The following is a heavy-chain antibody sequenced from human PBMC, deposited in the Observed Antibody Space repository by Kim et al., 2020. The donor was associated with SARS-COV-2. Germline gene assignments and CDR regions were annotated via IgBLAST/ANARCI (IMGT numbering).Heavy chain of an antibody. Sequence: YRPSYQGHVTISADTSISTISLHWSSLKASDTAMYYCARTTVATLGYGFDVWGQGTTVTVSS. D-gene: IGHD4-17*01. V-gene: IGHV5-10-1*01. CDR3: ARTTVATLGYGFDV. J-gene: IGHJ6*02.